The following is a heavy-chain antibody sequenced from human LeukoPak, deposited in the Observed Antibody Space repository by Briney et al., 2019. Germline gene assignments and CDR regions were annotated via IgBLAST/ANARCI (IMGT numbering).Heavy chain of an antibody. CDR1: GFTFDDYA. Sequence: GGSLRLSCAASGFTFDDYAMHWIRQPQGKGLEWVSLITGDGGSTFYADSVKGRFTISRDNNKNSLYLQMNSLRSEDTALYYCAKIGSTIGGYWGQGTLVTVSS. D-gene: IGHD5-24*01. V-gene: IGHV3-43*02. J-gene: IGHJ4*02. CDR2: ITGDGGST. CDR3: AKIGSTIGGY.